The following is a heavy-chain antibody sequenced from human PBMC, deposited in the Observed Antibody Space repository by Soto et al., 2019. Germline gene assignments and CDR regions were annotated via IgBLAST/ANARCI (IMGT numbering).Heavy chain of an antibody. D-gene: IGHD6-19*01. V-gene: IGHV4-39*01. J-gene: IGHJ4*02. CDR1: GGSISSSSYY. CDR3: ARGNIVEWLVLRMLVD. Sequence: QLQLQESGPGLVKPSETLSLTCTVSGGSISSSSYYWGWIRQPPGKGLEWIGSIYYSGSTYYNPSLKSRVTISVDTSKNQFSLKLSSVTAADTAVYYCARGNIVEWLVLRMLVDWGQGTLVTVSS. CDR2: IYYSGST.